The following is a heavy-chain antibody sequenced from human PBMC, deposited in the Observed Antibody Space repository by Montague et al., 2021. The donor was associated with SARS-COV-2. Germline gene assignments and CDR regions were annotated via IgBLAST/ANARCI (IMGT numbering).Heavy chain of an antibody. J-gene: IGHJ5*02. CDR2: IYYSGST. Sequence: SETLSLTCTVSGGSISSYYWSWIRQPPGQALEWIGYIYYSGSTNYNPSLNSRVTISVDTSKNQFSLKLTSVTAADTAVYYCARGRDQLGWFDPWGQGTLVTVSS. V-gene: IGHV4-59*01. D-gene: IGHD7-27*01. CDR3: ARGRDQLGWFDP. CDR1: GGSISSYY.